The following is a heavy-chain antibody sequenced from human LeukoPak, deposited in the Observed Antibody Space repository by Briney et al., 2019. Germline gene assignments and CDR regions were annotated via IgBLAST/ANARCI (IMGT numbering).Heavy chain of an antibody. CDR1: GFSFSDYY. J-gene: IGHJ6*02. V-gene: IGHV3-23*01. D-gene: IGHD3-22*01. Sequence: GGSLRLSCAASGFSFSDYYMTWIRQAPGKGLEWVSAISGSGGSTYYADSVKGRFTISRDNSKNTLYLQMNSLRAEDTAVYYCAKDNEYYYDSSGYVYYYYGMDVWGQGTTVTVSS. CDR2: ISGSGGST. CDR3: AKDNEYYYDSSGYVYYYYGMDV.